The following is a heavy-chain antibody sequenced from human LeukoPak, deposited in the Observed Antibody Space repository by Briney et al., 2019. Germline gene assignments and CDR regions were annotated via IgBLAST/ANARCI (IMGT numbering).Heavy chain of an antibody. CDR2: ISAYNGNT. CDR1: GYTFTSYG. V-gene: IGHV1-18*01. J-gene: IGHJ6*02. Sequence: ASVKVSCTASGYTFTSYGISWVRQAPGQGLEWMGWISAYNGNTNYAQKLQGRVTMTTDTSTSTAYMELRSLRSDDTAVYYCARGGDYVLWYYYYGMDVWGQGTTVTVSS. CDR3: ARGGDYVLWYYYYGMDV. D-gene: IGHD4-17*01.